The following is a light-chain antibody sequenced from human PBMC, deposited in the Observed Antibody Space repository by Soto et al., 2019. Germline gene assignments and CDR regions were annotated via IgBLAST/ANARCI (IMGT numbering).Light chain of an antibody. CDR2: GAS. CDR3: QRYDNAPLLLT. J-gene: IGKJ4*01. CDR1: QSVSSRY. V-gene: IGKV3-20*01. Sequence: EIVLTQSPGTLSSSAGERATLYCRASQSVSSRYLAWYRQKPGQAPRLLLYGASSRATGVPDRFSGSGSGTDFALTISRLEPEDFAVYYCQRYDNAPLLLTFGGGTKVDIK.